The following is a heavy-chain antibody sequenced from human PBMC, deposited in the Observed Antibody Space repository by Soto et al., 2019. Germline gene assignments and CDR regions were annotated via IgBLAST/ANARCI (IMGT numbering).Heavy chain of an antibody. Sequence: QVQLVQSGAEVKKPGSSVKVSCKASGGTFSSYTISWVRQAPGQGLEWMGRIIPILGIANYAQKFQGRVTITADKPTSTAYMELSSLRSEDTAVYYCARGSSGDHWYFDLWGRGTLVTVSS. CDR2: IIPILGIA. D-gene: IGHD3-22*01. CDR3: ARGSSGDHWYFDL. CDR1: GGTFSSYT. V-gene: IGHV1-69*02. J-gene: IGHJ2*01.